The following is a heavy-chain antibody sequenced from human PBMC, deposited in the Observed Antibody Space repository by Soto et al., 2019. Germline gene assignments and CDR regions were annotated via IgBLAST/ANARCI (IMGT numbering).Heavy chain of an antibody. CDR2: MNHNSGNT. D-gene: IGHD4-17*01. J-gene: IGHJ3*02. CDR3: ARNTVTTPNDAFDI. CDR1: GYTFTSYD. V-gene: IGHV1-8*01. Sequence: ASVKVSCKASGYTFTSYDINWVRQATGQGLEWMGWMNHNSGNTGYAQKFQGRVTMTRNTSISTAYMELSSLRSEATAVYYCARNTVTTPNDAFDIWGQGTMVTVSS.